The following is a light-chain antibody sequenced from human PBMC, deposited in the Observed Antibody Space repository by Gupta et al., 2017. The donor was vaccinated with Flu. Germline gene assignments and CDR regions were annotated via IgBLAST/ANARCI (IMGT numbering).Light chain of an antibody. Sequence: QSALTQPASVSGSLGQSITISCPGPTSDVGRSDSVSWYQQLPGTAPKLLIYDVSSRPSGVSGRFSGSKSGNTASLTISGLQADDETDYYCSSYTSISTFYVFGTGTKVTVL. CDR2: DVS. CDR1: TSDVGRSDS. CDR3: SSYTSISTFYV. V-gene: IGLV2-14*03. J-gene: IGLJ1*01.